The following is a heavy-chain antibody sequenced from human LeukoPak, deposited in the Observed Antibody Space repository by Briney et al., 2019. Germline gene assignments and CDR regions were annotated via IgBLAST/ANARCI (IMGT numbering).Heavy chain of an antibody. CDR1: GLTFSESW. CDR2: MYGDMRDI. J-gene: IGHJ5*02. D-gene: IGHD5-12*01. CDR3: ARDLGLRGST. V-gene: IGHV3-74*01. Sequence: GGSLRLSCEASGLTFSESWMHWVRQIPGKGLVWVSRMYGDMRDISYADSVKGRFTISRDNAKNTVYLQMSSLRGEDTAVYYCARDLGLRGSTWGQGTLVTVSS.